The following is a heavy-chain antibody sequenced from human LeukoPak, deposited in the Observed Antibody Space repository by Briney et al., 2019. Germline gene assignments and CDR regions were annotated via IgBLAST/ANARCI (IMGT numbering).Heavy chain of an antibody. Sequence: GGSLRLSCTASGFSFSNYWMTWVRQTPGKGLEWLAQIKGDGSGKYLVDSVKGRFTISRDNAKNSLYLQMNSLRADDTAVYFCVRDSGFRSLDCWGQGTLVTVSS. CDR2: IKGDGSGK. J-gene: IGHJ4*02. V-gene: IGHV3-7*01. CDR1: GFSFSNYW. D-gene: IGHD3-10*01. CDR3: VRDSGFRSLDC.